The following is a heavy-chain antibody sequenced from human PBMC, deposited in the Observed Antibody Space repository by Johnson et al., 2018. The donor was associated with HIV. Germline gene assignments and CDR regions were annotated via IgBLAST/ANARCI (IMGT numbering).Heavy chain of an antibody. CDR2: ISYDGSNK. J-gene: IGHJ3*02. CDR1: GFTVSSNY. V-gene: IGHV3-30*03. Sequence: QVQLVESGGGLIQPGGSLRLSCAASGFTVSSNYMSWVRQAPGKGLEWVAVISYDGSNKYYADSVKGRFTISRDNSKNTVYLQMNSLRTEDTAVYYCARGITMIAVVKGDAFDIWGQETMVTVSS. CDR3: ARGITMIAVVKGDAFDI. D-gene: IGHD3-22*01.